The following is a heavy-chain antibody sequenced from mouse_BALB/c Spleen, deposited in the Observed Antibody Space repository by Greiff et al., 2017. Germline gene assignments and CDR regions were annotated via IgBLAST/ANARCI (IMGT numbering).Heavy chain of an antibody. J-gene: IGHJ3*01. V-gene: IGHV1S81*02. CDR2: INPSNGGT. CDR1: GYTFTSYY. CDR3: TRDLRVPFAY. Sequence: ESGAELVKPGASVKLSCKASGYTFTSYYMYWVKQRPGQGLEWIGEINPSNGGTNFNEKFKSKATLTVDKSSSTAYMQLSSLTSEDSAVYYCTRDLRVPFAYWGQGTLVTVSA.